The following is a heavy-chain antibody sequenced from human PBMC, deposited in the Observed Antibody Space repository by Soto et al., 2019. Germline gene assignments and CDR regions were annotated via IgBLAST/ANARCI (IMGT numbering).Heavy chain of an antibody. D-gene: IGHD5-18*01. CDR2: IYHSGST. J-gene: IGHJ4*02. V-gene: IGHV4-30-2*01. CDR1: GGSISSGAYS. Sequence: SETLSLTCAVSGGSISSGAYSRSWIRQPPGKGLEWVGYIYHSGSTYYNPSLKSRVTISVDRSKNQFSLKLSSVTAADTAVYYCARERGGYSYGRARPFDYWGQGTLVTVSS. CDR3: ARERGGYSYGRARPFDY.